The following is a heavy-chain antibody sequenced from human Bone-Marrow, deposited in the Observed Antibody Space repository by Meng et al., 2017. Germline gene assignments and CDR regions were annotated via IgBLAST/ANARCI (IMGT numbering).Heavy chain of an antibody. CDR2: ISGSGGST. J-gene: IGHJ4*02. V-gene: IGHV3-23*01. CDR1: GFTFSNSD. D-gene: IGHD3-22*01. Sequence: GESLKISCAASGFTFSNSDMNWVRQAPGKGLEWVSAISGSGGSTYYADSVKGRFTISRDNSKNTLYLQMNSLGAEDTAVYYCAKETYYYDSSGYYWGLFDYWGQGTLVTVSS. CDR3: AKETYYYDSSGYYWGLFDY.